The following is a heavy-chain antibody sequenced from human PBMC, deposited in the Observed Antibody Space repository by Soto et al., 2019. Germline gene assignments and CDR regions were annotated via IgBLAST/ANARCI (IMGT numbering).Heavy chain of an antibody. CDR2: IIPIFGSA. D-gene: IGHD1-26*01. Sequence: QVQLVQSGAEVKKPGSSVKVSCKTSGGTFNSYIITWVRQAPGQGLEWMGGIIPIFGSADYAQKLQGRVRITADESTSTAYRELSSLRSEDTAVYYCARAFASNKYYFDAWGQGAQVTVSS. CDR1: GGTFNSYI. J-gene: IGHJ5*02. CDR3: ARAFASNKYYFDA. V-gene: IGHV1-69*01.